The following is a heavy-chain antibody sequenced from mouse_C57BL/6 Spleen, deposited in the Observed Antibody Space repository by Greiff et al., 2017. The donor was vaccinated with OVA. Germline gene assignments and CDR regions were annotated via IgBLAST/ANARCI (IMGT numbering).Heavy chain of an antibody. V-gene: IGHV5-4*01. J-gene: IGHJ2*01. Sequence: EVMLVESGGGLVKPGGSLKLSCAASGFSFSGYSMSWVRQTPENRLEWVATISDGGSYSSYPDNVKGRFTISRDNAKNNLYRQTSQLKSDDTAMYYCARDDGYYDYWGQGTTLTVSS. CDR1: GFSFSGYS. CDR2: ISDGGSYS. CDR3: ARDDGYYDY. D-gene: IGHD2-3*01.